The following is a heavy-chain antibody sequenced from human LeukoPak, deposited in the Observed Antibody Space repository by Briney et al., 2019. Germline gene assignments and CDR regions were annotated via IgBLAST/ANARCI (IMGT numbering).Heavy chain of an antibody. D-gene: IGHD3-22*01. J-gene: IGHJ4*02. V-gene: IGHV1-18*04. CDR3: ARDGPHYYDSSGLGY. CDR2: ISAYNGNT. Sequence: ASVKVSCKASGYTFTGYYMHWVRQAPGQGLEWMGWISAYNGNTNYAQKLQGRVTMTTDTSTSTAYMELRSLRSDDTAVYYCARDGPHYYDSSGLGYWGQGTLVTVSS. CDR1: GYTFTGYY.